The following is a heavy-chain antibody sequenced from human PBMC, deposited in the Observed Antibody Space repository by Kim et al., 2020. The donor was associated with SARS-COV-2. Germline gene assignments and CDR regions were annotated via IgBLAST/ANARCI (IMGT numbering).Heavy chain of an antibody. J-gene: IGHJ4*02. V-gene: IGHV3-49*04. Sequence: GGSLRLSCTASGFTFGDYAMCWVRKAPGKGLEWVGFIRSKDYGGTKEYAASVKGRFTISRNASKNISYLQMNSMKTEDTAVYYCTRGITGTNTDDWGQGT. CDR3: TRGITGTNTDD. CDR2: IRSKDYGGTK. CDR1: GFTFGDYA. D-gene: IGHD1-7*01.